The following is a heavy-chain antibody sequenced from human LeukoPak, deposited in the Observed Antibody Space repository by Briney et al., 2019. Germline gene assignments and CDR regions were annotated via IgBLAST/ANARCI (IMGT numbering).Heavy chain of an antibody. J-gene: IGHJ4*02. CDR3: AKSLTVSKYYFDY. CDR2: ISGNGGST. Sequence: GGSLRLSCAASGFTFSDYAIHWVRQCPGKGLEYVSTISGNGGSTFYANSVKGRFTISRDNSKNTLYLQMNSLRAEDTAVYYCAKSLTVSKYYFDYWGQGTLVTVSS. CDR1: GFTFSDYA. V-gene: IGHV3-64*01.